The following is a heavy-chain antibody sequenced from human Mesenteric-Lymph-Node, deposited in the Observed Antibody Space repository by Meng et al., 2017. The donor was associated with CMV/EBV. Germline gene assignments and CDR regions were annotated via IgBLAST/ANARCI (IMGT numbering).Heavy chain of an antibody. CDR2: TYYSGDT. Sequence: SETLSLTCTVSGGSVNSYHYWSWIRQPPGKGLEWIGYTYYSGDTNFSPSLKSRATILVDTSKNQFSLKLTSVTAADTAVYFCARSEVCGRTNCYNAPLYWGQGTLVTVSS. D-gene: IGHD2-2*02. V-gene: IGHV4-59*02. CDR3: ARSEVCGRTNCYNAPLY. J-gene: IGHJ4*02. CDR1: GGSVNSYHY.